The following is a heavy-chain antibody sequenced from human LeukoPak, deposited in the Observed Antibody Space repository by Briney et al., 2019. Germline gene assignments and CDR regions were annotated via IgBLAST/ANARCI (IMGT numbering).Heavy chain of an antibody. CDR1: GGSIRSYY. CDR3: ARYQTPIAAAGSRYAFDI. D-gene: IGHD6-13*01. J-gene: IGHJ3*02. Sequence: SETLSLTCSVSGGSIRSYYWSWIRQPPGKGLEWIGYIYYSGSTNYNPSLKSRVTMSVDTSKNQFSLKLSSVTAADTAVYYCARYQTPIAAAGSRYAFDIWGQGTMVTVSS. CDR2: IYYSGST. V-gene: IGHV4-59*01.